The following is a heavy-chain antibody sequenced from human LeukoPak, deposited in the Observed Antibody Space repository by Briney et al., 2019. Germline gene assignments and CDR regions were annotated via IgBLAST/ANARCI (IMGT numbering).Heavy chain of an antibody. CDR3: ARGDYYDILTGLDP. CDR1: GGTFSSYA. Sequence: SVKVSCKAPGGTFSSYAISWVRQAPGQGLEWMGGIIPIFGTANYAQKFQGRVTITADESTSTAYMELSSLRSEDTAVYYCARGDYYDILTGLDPWGQRTLVTVSS. D-gene: IGHD3-9*01. CDR2: IIPIFGTA. J-gene: IGHJ5*02. V-gene: IGHV1-69*13.